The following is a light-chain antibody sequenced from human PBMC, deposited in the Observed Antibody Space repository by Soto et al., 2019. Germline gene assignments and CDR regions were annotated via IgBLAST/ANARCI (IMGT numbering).Light chain of an antibody. CDR3: QQYDNLPLT. V-gene: IGKV1-33*01. CDR1: QDINNY. CDR2: DAS. Sequence: DIQMTQSPSSLSVSLGDRVAIXXXASQDINNYLNWYQQKSGKAPKLLIYDASDLETGVPSRFSGSGSGTDFTFTISSLQPEDIATYYCQQYDNLPLTFSGGTKVDI. J-gene: IGKJ4*01.